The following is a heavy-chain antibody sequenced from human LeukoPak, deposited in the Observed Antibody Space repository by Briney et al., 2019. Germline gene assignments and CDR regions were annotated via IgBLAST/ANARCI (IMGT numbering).Heavy chain of an antibody. D-gene: IGHD6-6*01. V-gene: IGHV3-11*01. CDR1: GFTFSDYY. CDR2: ISSSGSTI. J-gene: IGHJ4*02. CDR3: AKKGSSAKPVDY. Sequence: GGSLRLSCAASGFTFSDYYMSWIRQAPGKGLEWVSYISSSGSTIYYADSVKGRFTISRDNSKNTLYLQMNSLRAEDTAVYYCAKKGSSAKPVDYWGQGTLVTVSS.